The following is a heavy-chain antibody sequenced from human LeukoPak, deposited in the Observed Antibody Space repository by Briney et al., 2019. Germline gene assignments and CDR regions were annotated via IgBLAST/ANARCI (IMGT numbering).Heavy chain of an antibody. Sequence: QTGGSLRLSCAASGLTFRSYAMSWVRQAPGKGLEWVSGIGYTGDSTHYADSVKGRFTISRDNSRSTLYLQMNSLRAEDTAVYYCAKDRGALVDTGTLNYWGQGTLVTVSS. CDR1: GLTFRSYA. CDR2: IGYTGDST. D-gene: IGHD5-18*01. J-gene: IGHJ4*02. V-gene: IGHV3-23*01. CDR3: AKDRGALVDTGTLNY.